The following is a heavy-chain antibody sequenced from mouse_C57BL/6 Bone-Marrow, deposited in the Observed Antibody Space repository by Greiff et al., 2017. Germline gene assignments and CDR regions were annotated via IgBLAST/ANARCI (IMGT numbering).Heavy chain of an antibody. CDR1: GYTFTSYW. CDR2: IQPNSGST. J-gene: IGHJ2*01. D-gene: IGHD2-5*01. Sequence: QVQLQQPGAELVKPGASVKLSCKASGYTFTSYWLHWVKQRPGQGLEWIGMIQPNSGSTNYNEKFKSKATLTVDKSSSTAYMQLSSLASEDSAVYYCARSGYSNYVGYWGQGTTLTVSS. CDR3: ARSGYSNYVGY. V-gene: IGHV1-64*01.